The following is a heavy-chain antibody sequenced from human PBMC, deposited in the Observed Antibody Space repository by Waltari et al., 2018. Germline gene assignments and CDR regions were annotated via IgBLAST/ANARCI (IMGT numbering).Heavy chain of an antibody. D-gene: IGHD6-13*01. Sequence: EVQLVESGGGLVQPGGSLRLSCAASGFTLSTRWMSWVRQAPGKGREWEANKNQDGREKYYVDSMKGRVTISRDNAKNSLFLQMDSLRAEDTAVYFCAMAAGTLYWGQGTLVTVSS. CDR2: KNQDGREK. CDR3: AMAAGTLY. CDR1: GFTLSTRW. V-gene: IGHV3-7*01. J-gene: IGHJ4*02.